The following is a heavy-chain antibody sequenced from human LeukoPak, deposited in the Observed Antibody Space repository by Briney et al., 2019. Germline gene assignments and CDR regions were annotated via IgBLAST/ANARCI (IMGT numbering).Heavy chain of an antibody. V-gene: IGHV3-11*03. Sequence: PGGSLRLSCAASRFTFSDYYMVWIRQAPGKGLEWVSYISNSGSSTKYADSVKGRFTISRDDAKSSLFLQMNSLRAEDTAVYYCANALGAHYFGSWGQGTLVTVSS. D-gene: IGHD1-26*01. CDR3: ANALGAHYFGS. J-gene: IGHJ4*02. CDR1: RFTFSDYY. CDR2: ISNSGSST.